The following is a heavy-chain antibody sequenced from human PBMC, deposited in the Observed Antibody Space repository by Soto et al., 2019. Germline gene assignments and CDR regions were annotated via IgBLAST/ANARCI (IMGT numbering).Heavy chain of an antibody. CDR2: ISYDEIDK. CDR1: GFTFSNYT. CDR3: AGRSGSSDY. J-gene: IGHJ4*02. D-gene: IGHD3-10*01. V-gene: IGHV3-30*04. Sequence: GGSLRLSCAASGFTFSNYTMHWVRQAPGKGLEWVALISYDEIDKYFADAVKGRFTISRDNSKNTLYLQMDSLRAEDTAVYYCAGRSGSSDYWGRGTLVTVSS.